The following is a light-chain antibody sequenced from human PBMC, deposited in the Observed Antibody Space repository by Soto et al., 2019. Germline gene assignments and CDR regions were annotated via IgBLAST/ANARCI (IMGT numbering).Light chain of an antibody. CDR1: QSISSW. CDR2: KAS. V-gene: IGKV1-5*03. Sequence: IQMTQSPSTLSASVGDRVTITCRASQSISSWLAWYQLKPGKAPKLLIYKASSLESGVPSRFSGSGSGTEFTLTISSLQPDDFATYYCQQYNSYWTFGQGTKVEI. CDR3: QQYNSYWT. J-gene: IGKJ1*01.